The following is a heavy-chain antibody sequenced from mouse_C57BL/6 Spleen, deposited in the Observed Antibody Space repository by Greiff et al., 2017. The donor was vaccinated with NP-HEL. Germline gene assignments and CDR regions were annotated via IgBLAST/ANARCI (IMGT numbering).Heavy chain of an antibody. J-gene: IGHJ3*01. D-gene: IGHD2-2*01. CDR1: GVNIKDDY. CDR3: NYGYDSTFAY. V-gene: IGHV14-4*01. Sequence: VQLQQSGAELGRKGGWGQRAGAGAGVNIKDDYMHWVKQRPEQGLEPTVWIDPANGDTEYASTFPGKATITADTSSNTAYLKLSSLTSEDTAVDYCNYGYDSTFAYWGQGTLVTVSA. CDR2: IDPANGDT.